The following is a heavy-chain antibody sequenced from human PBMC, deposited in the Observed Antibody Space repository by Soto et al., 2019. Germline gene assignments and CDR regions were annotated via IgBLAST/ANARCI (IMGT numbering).Heavy chain of an antibody. D-gene: IGHD3-9*01. CDR3: VRDRDWAFDI. CDR1: GYTFSEYS. CDR2: FGTSRKYI. Sequence: EVHLVESGEGLVQPGGSLRLSCAASGYTFSEYSMNWVRQAPGKGLEWVSYFGTSRKYIFYADSVRGRFTISRDDAKNSLYLQLNSLRDEDTAVYYCVRDRDWAFDIWGQGTMVTVSS. V-gene: IGHV3-48*02. J-gene: IGHJ3*02.